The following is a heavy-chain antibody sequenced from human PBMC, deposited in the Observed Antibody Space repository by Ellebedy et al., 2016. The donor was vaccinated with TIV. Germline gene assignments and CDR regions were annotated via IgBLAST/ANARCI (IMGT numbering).Heavy chain of an antibody. J-gene: IGHJ4*02. CDR2: ISSSSSYI. Sequence: GGSLRLSXAASGFTFSSYAMHWVRQAPGKGLEWVSSISSSSSYIYYADSVKGRFTISRDNAKNSLYLQMNSLRAEDTAVYYCAREDYYGSGGLDYWGQGTLVTVSS. CDR3: AREDYYGSGGLDY. D-gene: IGHD3-10*01. CDR1: GFTFSSYA. V-gene: IGHV3-21*01.